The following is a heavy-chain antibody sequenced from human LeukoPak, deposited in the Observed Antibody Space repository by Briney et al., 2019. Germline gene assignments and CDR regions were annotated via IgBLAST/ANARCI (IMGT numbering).Heavy chain of an antibody. CDR2: IYYSGST. D-gene: IGHD1-1*01. V-gene: IGHV4-59*08. CDR3: ASLRALERYNYYRVV. CDR1: SGSIRGDS. J-gene: IGHJ6*03. Sequence: PSETLSLTCTVSSGSIRGDSWSWVRQPPGKGLEWIGYIYYSGSTNYNPSLKSRVTISVDTSKNQFSLKLSSVTAADTAVYDSASLRALERYNYYRVVWGKGTTVTVSS.